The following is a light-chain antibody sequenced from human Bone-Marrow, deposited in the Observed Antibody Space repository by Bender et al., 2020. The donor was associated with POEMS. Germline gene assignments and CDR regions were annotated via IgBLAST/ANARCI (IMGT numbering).Light chain of an antibody. CDR2: QGT. Sequence: QSALTQPASVSGSPGQSITISCTGTSSDVGNYNLVSWYQQHPGKAPKLMIYQGTKRPSGVSYRFSGSKSGNTASLTISGLQADDEADYYCSSYTSDSTVVFGGGTKLTVL. V-gene: IGLV2-14*02. CDR3: SSYTSDSTVV. CDR1: SSDVGNYNL. J-gene: IGLJ2*01.